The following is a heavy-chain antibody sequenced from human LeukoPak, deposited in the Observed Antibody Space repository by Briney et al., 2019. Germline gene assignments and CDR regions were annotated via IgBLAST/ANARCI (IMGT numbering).Heavy chain of an antibody. D-gene: IGHD3-22*01. J-gene: IGHJ4*02. CDR2: ISTSGGST. V-gene: IGHV3-23*01. CDR1: GFTFSSYA. Sequence: GESLTLSCSASGFTFSSYAMSCVRQAPGKGLEWVSGISTSGGSTSYADPVKGRFTISRDNPRNTLYTQMNSLRAEDTALYYCAIMHPYYDGSGYWVKWGQGTLVTVSS. CDR3: AIMHPYYDGSGYWVK.